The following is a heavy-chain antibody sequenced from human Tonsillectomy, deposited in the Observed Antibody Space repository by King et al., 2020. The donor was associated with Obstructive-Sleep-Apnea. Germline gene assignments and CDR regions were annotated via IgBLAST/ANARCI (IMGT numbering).Heavy chain of an antibody. CDR1: GFTFSSYA. D-gene: IGHD6-6*01. V-gene: IGHV3-23*04. Sequence: VQLVESGGGLVQPGGSLRLSCAASGFTFSSYAMAWVRQAPGKGLEWVSTISASGGSTFYAGSVKGRFTISRDNSKNTLHPQKNSLRAEDRAVYYCATRGASYYFDYWGQGTLVIVSS. CDR2: ISASGGST. CDR3: ATRGASYYFDY. J-gene: IGHJ4*02.